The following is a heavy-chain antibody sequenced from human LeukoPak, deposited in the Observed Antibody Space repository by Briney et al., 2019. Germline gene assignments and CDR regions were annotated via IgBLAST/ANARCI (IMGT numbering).Heavy chain of an antibody. CDR2: ISGSGGST. V-gene: IGHV3-23*01. CDR3: ATPSPDSSGYYYLSQPDY. Sequence: GGSLRLSCAASGYTFSSYAMSWVRQAPGKGLEWVSAISGSGGSTYYADSVKGRFTISRDNSKNTLYLQMNSLRAEDTAVYYCATPSPDSSGYYYLSQPDYWGQGTLVTVSS. J-gene: IGHJ4*02. D-gene: IGHD3-22*01. CDR1: GYTFSSYA.